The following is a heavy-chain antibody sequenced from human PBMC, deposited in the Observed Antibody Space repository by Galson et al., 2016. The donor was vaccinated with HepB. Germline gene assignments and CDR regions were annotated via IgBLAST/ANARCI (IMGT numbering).Heavy chain of an antibody. J-gene: IGHJ3*02. CDR3: AKISLVGYKSGWGGSFDI. CDR1: GFSISIYS. D-gene: IGHD6-19*01. CDR2: IRGSGTGT. Sequence: SLRLSCAASGFSISIYSMNWVRQAPGKGLEWVSAIRGSGTGTSYTDSVKGRFIISRDNSKNTLYLQMNSLRAEDAAVYYCAKISLVGYKSGWGGSFDIWGRGTMVTVSS. V-gene: IGHV3-23*01.